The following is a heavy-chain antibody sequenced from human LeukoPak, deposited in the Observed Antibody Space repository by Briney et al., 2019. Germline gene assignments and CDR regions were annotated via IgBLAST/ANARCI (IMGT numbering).Heavy chain of an antibody. J-gene: IGHJ4*02. CDR2: ITYSGDT. CDR3: ARARSEGVPAGILHDS. Sequence: ASETLSLTCTVSGGSLSDYFWTWMRQPPGKGLEWIGHITYSGDTHYNPSLKSRLSMSIDTSRRHFSLRLSSVSTADTAVYYCARARSEGVPAGILHDSWGQGTLVIVSS. CDR1: GGSLSDYF. V-gene: IGHV4-59*01. D-gene: IGHD2-2*01.